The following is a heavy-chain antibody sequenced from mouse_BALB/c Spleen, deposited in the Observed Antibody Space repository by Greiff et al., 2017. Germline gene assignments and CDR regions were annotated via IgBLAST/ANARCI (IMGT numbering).Heavy chain of an antibody. D-gene: IGHD4-1*02. CDR1: GYAFTNYL. Sequence: LVESGAELVRPGTSVKVSCKASGYAFTNYLIEWVKQRPGQGLEWIGVINPGSGGTNYNEKFKGKATLTADKSSSTAYMQLSSLTSDDSAVYFCARQLFMDYWGQGTSVTVSS. CDR3: ARQLFMDY. V-gene: IGHV1-54*03. J-gene: IGHJ4*01. CDR2: INPGSGGT.